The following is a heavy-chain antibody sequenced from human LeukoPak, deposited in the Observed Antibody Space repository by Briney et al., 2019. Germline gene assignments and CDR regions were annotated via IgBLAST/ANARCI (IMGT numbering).Heavy chain of an antibody. CDR1: GYSISSGYY. CDR3: ARDRYSYGGQFDY. Sequence: SETLSLTCTVSGYSISSGYYWGWIRQPPGKGLEWIGSIYHSGSTYYNPSLKSRVTISVDTSKNQFSLKLSSVTAADTAVYYCARDRYSYGGQFDYWGQGTLVTVSS. V-gene: IGHV4-38-2*02. J-gene: IGHJ4*02. D-gene: IGHD5-18*01. CDR2: IYHSGST.